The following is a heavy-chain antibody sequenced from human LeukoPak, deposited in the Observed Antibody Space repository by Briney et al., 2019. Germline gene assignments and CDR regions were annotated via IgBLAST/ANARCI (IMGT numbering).Heavy chain of an antibody. CDR1: GFTFSDFG. V-gene: IGHV3-48*04. J-gene: IGHJ4*01. CDR2: IDGSSRNI. CDR3: ARRLAY. Sequence: GSPLRLSCEGSGFTFSDFGMNWVRQAPGKGLEWVSYIDGSSRNIRYADSVKGRFTIFRDNAKSSVFLQMNNLTVDDTAVYYCARRLAYWGHGTLVVVSS.